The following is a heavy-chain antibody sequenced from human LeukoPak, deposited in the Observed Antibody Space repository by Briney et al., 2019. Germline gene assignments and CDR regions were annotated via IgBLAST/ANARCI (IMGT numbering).Heavy chain of an antibody. CDR3: ARAGGPYDY. J-gene: IGHJ4*02. CDR1: GYTFTNYY. D-gene: IGHD6-25*01. Sequence: GASVKVSCEASGYTFTNYYIHWVRQAPGQGLEWLGWINPNSGGTNYAQRFQGRVTMTRDTSISTAYMELSGLKSDDTAVYYCARAGGPYDYWGQGTLVTASS. V-gene: IGHV1-2*02. CDR2: INPNSGGT.